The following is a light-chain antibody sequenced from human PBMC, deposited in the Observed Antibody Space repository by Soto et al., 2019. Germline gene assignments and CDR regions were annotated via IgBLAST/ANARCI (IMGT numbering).Light chain of an antibody. V-gene: IGKV3-11*01. Sequence: DIVLTQSPVTLSLSPSARATLSWRASQCVSSGLFWYQQKPGQDPRLLIYDASEWASGVPARFSGSGSETDFTLTISSLEPEDFGVYYCLHRMNWPLTFGRGTRLEIK. CDR3: LHRMNWPLT. CDR1: QCVSSG. CDR2: DAS. J-gene: IGKJ5*01.